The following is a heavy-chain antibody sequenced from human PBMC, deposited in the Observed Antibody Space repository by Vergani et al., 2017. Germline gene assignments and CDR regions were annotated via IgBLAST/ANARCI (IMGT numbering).Heavy chain of an antibody. V-gene: IGHV2-70*15. CDR2: IDWDDDK. Sequence: QVTLRESGPALVKPTQTLRLTCTFSGFSLSTSGMCVSWIRQPPGKALEWLARIDWDDDKYYSTSLKTRLTISKDTSKNQVVLTMTNMDPVDTATYYCARSLLRYXDWPNNGYYYGMDVWGQGTTVTVS. CDR3: ARSLLRYXDWPNNGYYYGMDV. CDR1: GFSLSTSGMC. J-gene: IGHJ6*02. D-gene: IGHD3-9*01.